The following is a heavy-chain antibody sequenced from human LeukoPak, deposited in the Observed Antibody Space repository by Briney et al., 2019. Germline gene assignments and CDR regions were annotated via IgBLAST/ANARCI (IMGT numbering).Heavy chain of an antibody. CDR3: ARDGRIVVVTATFDY. CDR1: GFSFSSYW. J-gene: IGHJ4*02. Sequence: GGSLRLSCAVSGFSFSSYWMHWVRQAPGKGLVWVSRINSDGSTTTYADSVKGRFTISRDNAKNTLYLQMNSPRVEDTAVYYCARDGRIVVVTATFDYWGQGTLVTVSS. CDR2: INSDGSTT. V-gene: IGHV3-74*01. D-gene: IGHD2-21*02.